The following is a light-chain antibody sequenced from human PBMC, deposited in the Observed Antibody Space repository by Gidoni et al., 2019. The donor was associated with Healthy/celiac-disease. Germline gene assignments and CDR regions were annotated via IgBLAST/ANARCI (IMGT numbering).Light chain of an antibody. CDR3: QQSYSTPYT. CDR1: QSISSY. Sequence: IQMPPSPSSLSASVGDRVTITCRASQSISSYLNWYQQKPGKAPKLLIYAASSLQSGVPSRFSGSGSGTDFTLTISSLQPKDFATYYCQQSYSTPYTFGQGTKLEIK. V-gene: IGKV1-39*01. J-gene: IGKJ2*01. CDR2: AAS.